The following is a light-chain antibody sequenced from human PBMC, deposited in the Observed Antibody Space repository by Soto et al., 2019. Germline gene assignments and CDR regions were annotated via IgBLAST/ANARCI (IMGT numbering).Light chain of an antibody. CDR2: GAS. CDR3: QQYDSLPYT. J-gene: IGKJ2*01. CDR1: QGISNY. V-gene: IGKV1-33*01. Sequence: DIPMTQSPSSLSASVGDRVTITCQASQGISNYLNWYQQKPGKAPKLLIYGASNLETGVPSRFSGSGSGTDFTLTISSLQPEDTATYFCQQYDSLPYTFGQGTKLEI.